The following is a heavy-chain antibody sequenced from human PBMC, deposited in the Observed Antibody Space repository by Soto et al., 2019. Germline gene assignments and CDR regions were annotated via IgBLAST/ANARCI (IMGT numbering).Heavy chain of an antibody. J-gene: IGHJ4*02. V-gene: IGHV3-30-3*01. CDR3: ARGVFYYYGSSGYSPDY. Sequence: GGPLGLCCEVSGLTTSSYVMHWVRQEAGGGLEWVALISFDGSKKNYADSVKGRFTISRDNSKNMMYLQMNSLRPEDTAVYYCARGVFYYYGSSGYSPDYWGQGTLVTVSS. CDR2: ISFDGSKK. D-gene: IGHD3-22*01. CDR1: GLTTSSYV.